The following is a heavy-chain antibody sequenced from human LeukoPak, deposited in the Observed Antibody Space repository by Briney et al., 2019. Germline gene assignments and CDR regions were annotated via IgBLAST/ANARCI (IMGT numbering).Heavy chain of an antibody. CDR3: VGTGGDSSGYFDY. D-gene: IGHD3-22*01. J-gene: IGHJ4*02. V-gene: IGHV3-9*01. CDR1: GFTFDDYA. CDR2: ISWNSGSI. Sequence: AGRSPRLSCAASGFTFDDYAMHWVRQAPGKGLEWVSGISWNSGSIGYADSVKGRFTISRDNAKNSLYLQMNSLRAEDTALYYCVGTGGDSSGYFDYWGQGTLVTVSS.